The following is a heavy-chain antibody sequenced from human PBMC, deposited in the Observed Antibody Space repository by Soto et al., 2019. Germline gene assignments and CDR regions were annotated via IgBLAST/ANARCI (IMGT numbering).Heavy chain of an antibody. CDR3: ASRDPGTSVDY. Sequence: SETRSLTCAVSGGSFTSNNWWTWVRQPPGQGLEWIGEIYRTGSTNYNPSLKSRVTISLDKSENQFSLKVTSLTAADTAVYYCASRDPGTSVDYWGQGTSVTVSS. CDR2: IYRTGST. D-gene: IGHD1-7*01. CDR1: GGSFTSNNW. J-gene: IGHJ4*02. V-gene: IGHV4-4*02.